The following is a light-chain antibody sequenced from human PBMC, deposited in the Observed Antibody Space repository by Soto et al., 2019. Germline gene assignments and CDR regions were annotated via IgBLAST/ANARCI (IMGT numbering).Light chain of an antibody. V-gene: IGKV1-39*01. CDR3: QQSYTVPLT. CDR1: QIISHF. J-gene: IGKJ1*01. Sequence: DIQMTQSPSSLSASVGDRVTISCRASQIISHFLNWYQQKPGKAPKLLICLASSLQSGVPPRFSGSGSGTDFTLTISSLQPEDFATYYCQQSYTVPLTFGHATKVDIK. CDR2: LAS.